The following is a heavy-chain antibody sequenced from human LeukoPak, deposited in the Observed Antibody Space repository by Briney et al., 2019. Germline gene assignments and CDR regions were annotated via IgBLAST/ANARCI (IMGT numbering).Heavy chain of an antibody. CDR3: AKDRPLRYFDWLSEYFDY. D-gene: IGHD3-9*01. Sequence: PGGSLRLSSAASGFTFSSYAMSWVRQAPGKGLEWVSAISGSGGSTYYADSVKGRFTISRDNSKNTLYLQMNSVRAEDTAVYYCAKDRPLRYFDWLSEYFDYWGQGTLVTVSS. CDR1: GFTFSSYA. V-gene: IGHV3-23*01. J-gene: IGHJ4*02. CDR2: ISGSGGST.